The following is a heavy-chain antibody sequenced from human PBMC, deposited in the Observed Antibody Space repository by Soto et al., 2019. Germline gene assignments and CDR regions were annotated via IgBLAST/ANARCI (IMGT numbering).Heavy chain of an antibody. CDR3: AREDLYSSSSGCAFDI. CDR2: ISAYNGNT. D-gene: IGHD6-6*01. CDR1: GYTFTSYG. J-gene: IGHJ3*02. Sequence: EASVKVSCKASGYTFTSYGISWVRQAPGQGLEWMGWISAYNGNTNYAQKLQGRVTMTTDTSTSTAYMELRSLRSDDTAVYYCAREDLYSSSSGCAFDIWGQGTMVTVSS. V-gene: IGHV1-18*01.